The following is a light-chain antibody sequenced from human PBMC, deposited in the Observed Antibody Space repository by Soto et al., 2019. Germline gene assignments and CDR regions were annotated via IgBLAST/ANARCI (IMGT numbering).Light chain of an antibody. V-gene: IGLV4-69*01. CDR3: QTWGTGIV. CDR1: SGHSSYA. J-gene: IGLJ2*01. CDR2: LSSDGSH. Sequence: LTQSPSASASLGASVKLTCTLSSGHSSYAIAWHQQQPEKGPRYLMKLSSDGSHYKGDGIPDRFSGSSSGAERYLTISSLQSEDEADYYCQTWGTGIVFGGGTKLTVL.